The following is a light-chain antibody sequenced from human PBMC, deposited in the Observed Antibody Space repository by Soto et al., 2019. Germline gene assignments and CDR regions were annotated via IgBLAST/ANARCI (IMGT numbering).Light chain of an antibody. CDR1: QSISSSY. CDR2: ESS. J-gene: IGKJ2*01. Sequence: EIVLTQSPGTLSLSPGDRATLSCRASQSISSSYLAWYQQRPGQAPRLLIYESSNRATGIPGRFSGSGSGIAFTLTISRLEPEDFAVYYCQQYASSHTYTFGQGTKLEIK. V-gene: IGKV3-20*01. CDR3: QQYASSHTYT.